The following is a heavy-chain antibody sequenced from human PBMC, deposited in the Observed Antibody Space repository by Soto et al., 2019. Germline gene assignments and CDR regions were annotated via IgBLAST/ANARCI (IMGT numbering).Heavy chain of an antibody. Sequence: SETLSLTCTVSGGSISSAAYYWSWSRQHPGKGLEWIGYVSHSGSTYYNPSLKSRVIISVDTSKNQFSLSLTSVTAADTAVYYCAREYTYGSNFFDCWGQGALVTVSS. CDR3: AREYTYGSNFFDC. CDR2: VSHSGST. CDR1: GGSISSAAYY. D-gene: IGHD5-18*01. V-gene: IGHV4-31*03. J-gene: IGHJ4*02.